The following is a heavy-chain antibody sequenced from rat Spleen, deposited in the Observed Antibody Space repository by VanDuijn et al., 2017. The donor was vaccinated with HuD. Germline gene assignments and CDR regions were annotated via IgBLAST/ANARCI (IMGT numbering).Heavy chain of an antibody. D-gene: IGHD5-1*01. J-gene: IGHJ1*01. V-gene: IGHV5-17*01. CDR2: IVFDSSGI. Sequence: EVQLVESGGGLVQPGNSLKLSCAASGFTFSDYAMAWVRQSPEKGLEWVATIVFDSSGIYYRNSVKGRFTLSRDNAKSTLYLQMDGLRSEDTAIYYCARHPQLGVFWYFDFWGPGTMVTVSS. CDR3: ARHPQLGVFWYFDF. CDR1: GFTFSDYA.